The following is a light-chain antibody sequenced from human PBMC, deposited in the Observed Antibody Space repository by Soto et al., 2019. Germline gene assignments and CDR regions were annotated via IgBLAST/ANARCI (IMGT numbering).Light chain of an antibody. CDR3: QQYGSSPPIT. J-gene: IGKJ5*01. V-gene: IGKV3-20*01. Sequence: IVLTQAPGTLSFAPGERATLSCSASQSGSSSYLAWYQQKPGQAPRLLIYGASSRATGIPDRFSGSGSGTDFTLTISRLEPEDFAVYYCQQYGSSPPITFGQGTRMEIK. CDR2: GAS. CDR1: QSGSSSY.